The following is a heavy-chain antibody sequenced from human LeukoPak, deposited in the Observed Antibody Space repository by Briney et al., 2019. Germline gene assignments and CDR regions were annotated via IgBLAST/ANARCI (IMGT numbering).Heavy chain of an antibody. CDR2: INHSGST. V-gene: IGHV4-38-2*02. D-gene: IGHD5-18*01. Sequence: PSETLSLTCTVSGYSISTSYYWGWIRQPPGKGLEWIGEINHSGSTNDNPSLKSRVTISVDTSKNQFSLRLSSVTAADTAVYYCARALEYSYGQFDYWGQGTLVTVSS. J-gene: IGHJ4*02. CDR1: GYSISTSYY. CDR3: ARALEYSYGQFDY.